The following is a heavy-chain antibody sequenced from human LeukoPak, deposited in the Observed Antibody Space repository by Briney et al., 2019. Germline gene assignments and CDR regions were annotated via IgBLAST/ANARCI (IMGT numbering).Heavy chain of an antibody. Sequence: PSETLSLTCTVSGGSISSSSYYWGWIRQPPGKGLEWIGSIYYSGSTYYSPSLKSRVTISVDTSKNRFSLKLSSVTAADTAVYYCARDYSSTTSPFDYWGQGTLVTVSS. D-gene: IGHD6-13*01. CDR2: IYYSGST. CDR3: ARDYSSTTSPFDY. CDR1: GGSISSSSYY. V-gene: IGHV4-39*07. J-gene: IGHJ4*02.